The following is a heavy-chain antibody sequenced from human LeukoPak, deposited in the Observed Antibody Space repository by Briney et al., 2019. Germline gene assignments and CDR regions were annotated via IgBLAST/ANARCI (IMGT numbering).Heavy chain of an antibody. Sequence: GGSLRLSCAASGFTFSSYAMHWVRQAPGKGLEWVSSISSSSSYIYYADSVKGRFTISRDNAKDSLYLQMNSLRAEDTAVYYCARVALLRFLEWVPYYYGMDVWGQGTTVTVSS. CDR3: ARVALLRFLEWVPYYYGMDV. V-gene: IGHV3-21*01. CDR2: ISSSSSYI. D-gene: IGHD3-3*01. J-gene: IGHJ6*02. CDR1: GFTFSSYA.